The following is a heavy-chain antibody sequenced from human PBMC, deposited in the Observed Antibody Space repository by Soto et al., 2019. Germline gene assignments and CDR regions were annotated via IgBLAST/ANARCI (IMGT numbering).Heavy chain of an antibody. J-gene: IGHJ5*02. Sequence: QVQLVQSGAEVKKPGASVKVSCKASGYTFTTYAMHWVRQAPGQRLEWMGWINAGNGNTKYSQKFQGRVTITRDTSASAAYMELSSLRSGDTAVYYCARVHCDSTICHHWFDPWGQGTLVTVSS. CDR3: ARVHCDSTICHHWFDP. D-gene: IGHD2-2*01. CDR2: INAGNGNT. CDR1: GYTFTTYA. V-gene: IGHV1-3*01.